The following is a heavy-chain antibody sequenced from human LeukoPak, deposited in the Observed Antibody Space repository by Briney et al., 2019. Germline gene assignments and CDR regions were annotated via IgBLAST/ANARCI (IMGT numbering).Heavy chain of an antibody. J-gene: IGHJ6*02. V-gene: IGHV4-39*01. CDR2: IYDSGST. CDR3: VRLTYYYGSGSPFYYYYGMDV. D-gene: IGHD3-10*01. Sequence: SETLSLTCTVSGGSISSSSYYWGWIRQPPGKGLEWIGSIYDSGSTYYNPSLKSRVTISVDTSKNQFSLKLSSVTAADTAVYYCVRLTYYYGSGSPFYYYYGMDVWGQGTTVTVSS. CDR1: GGSISSSSYY.